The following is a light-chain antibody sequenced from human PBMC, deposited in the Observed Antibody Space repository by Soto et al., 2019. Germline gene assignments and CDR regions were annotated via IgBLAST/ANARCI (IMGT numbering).Light chain of an antibody. Sequence: DIQMTQSPSSLSASVGDRVTITCRASQSISSYLNWYQQKPGKAPKLLIYAASSLQSGVPSRFSGSGSGTDFTLTISSLQPEDFATDYCQQSYSTIWTFGQGTKVDIK. V-gene: IGKV1-39*01. J-gene: IGKJ1*01. CDR3: QQSYSTIWT. CDR1: QSISSY. CDR2: AAS.